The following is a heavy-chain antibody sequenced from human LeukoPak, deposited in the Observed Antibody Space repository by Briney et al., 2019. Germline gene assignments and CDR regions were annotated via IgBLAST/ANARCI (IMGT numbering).Heavy chain of an antibody. D-gene: IGHD6-13*01. CDR2: IYYSGST. CDR1: GGSISSGDYY. CDR3: ARDTAAGGMDV. Sequence: SETLSLTCTVSGGSISSGDYYWSWIRQPPGKGLEWIGYIYYSGSTYYNPSLKSRVTISVDTSKNRFSLKLSSVTAADTAVYYCARDTAAGGMDVWGQGTTVTVSS. J-gene: IGHJ6*02. V-gene: IGHV4-30-4*01.